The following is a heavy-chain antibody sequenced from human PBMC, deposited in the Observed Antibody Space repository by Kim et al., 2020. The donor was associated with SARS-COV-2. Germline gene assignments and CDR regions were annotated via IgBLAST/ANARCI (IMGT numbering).Heavy chain of an antibody. V-gene: IGHV5-10-1*01. D-gene: IGHD6-19*01. J-gene: IGHJ4*02. CDR3: ARQASSGWYLSPIDY. Sequence: PAFQGHVTISADKSISTAYLQWSSLKASDTAMYYCARQASSGWYLSPIDYWGQGTLVTVSS.